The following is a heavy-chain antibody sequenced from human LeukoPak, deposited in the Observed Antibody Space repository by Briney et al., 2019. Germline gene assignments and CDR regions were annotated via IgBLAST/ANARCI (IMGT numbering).Heavy chain of an antibody. D-gene: IGHD6-19*01. CDR2: ISSSGTTI. CDR3: AAGYISGWPLSDRY. CDR1: GFTFSSYE. Sequence: GGSLRLSCAAAGFTFSSYEMNWVRQAPGKGLEWVSYISSSGTTIYYADSVKGRFTISRDNAKNSLYLQMNSLRAEDTAVYYCAAGYISGWPLSDRYWAQGTLVTVSS. V-gene: IGHV3-48*03. J-gene: IGHJ4*02.